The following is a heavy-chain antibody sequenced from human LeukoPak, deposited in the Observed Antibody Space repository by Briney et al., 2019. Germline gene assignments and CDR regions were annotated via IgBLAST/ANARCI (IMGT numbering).Heavy chain of an antibody. CDR1: GGSISSYY. Sequence: SETLSLTCTVSGGSISSYYWSWIRQSPGKGLEWIGYIYYSGSTNYNPSLKSRVTISVDTSKNQFSLKLSSVTAADTAVYYCARRDSSSWRNWFDPWGQGTLVTVSS. CDR3: ARRDSSSWRNWFDP. V-gene: IGHV4-59*08. J-gene: IGHJ5*02. CDR2: IYYSGST. D-gene: IGHD6-13*01.